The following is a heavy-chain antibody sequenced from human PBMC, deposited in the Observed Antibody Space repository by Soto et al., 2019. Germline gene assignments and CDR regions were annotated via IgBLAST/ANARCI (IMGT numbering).Heavy chain of an antibody. D-gene: IGHD2-15*01. CDR1: GFTFSSYD. J-gene: IGHJ4*02. V-gene: IGHV3-23*01. Sequence: DVQLLEAGGGLVQPEGSLRLSCAASGFTFSSYDMGWVRQGPGKGLEWVAVVSIGGSTHYADSVRGRFTISRDNSKNTLSLQMNSLTAEDTAVYFCAKRRGAGGHFDYWCQGALVTVSS. CDR2: VSIGGST. CDR3: AKRRGAGGHFDY.